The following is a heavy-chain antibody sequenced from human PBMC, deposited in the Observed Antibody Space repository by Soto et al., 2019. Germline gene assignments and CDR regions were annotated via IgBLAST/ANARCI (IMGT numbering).Heavy chain of an antibody. D-gene: IGHD3-10*01. CDR3: ARQFGSGSYFLYYGMDV. CDR2: IYYSGST. Sequence: SETMSLTCTGAGASISSRSYYWGWIRHPPGKGLEWIGSIYYSGSTYYNPSLKSRVTISVDTSKNQFSLKLSSVTAADTAVYYCARQFGSGSYFLYYGMDVWGQGTTVT. J-gene: IGHJ6*02. V-gene: IGHV4-39*01. CDR1: GASISSRSYY.